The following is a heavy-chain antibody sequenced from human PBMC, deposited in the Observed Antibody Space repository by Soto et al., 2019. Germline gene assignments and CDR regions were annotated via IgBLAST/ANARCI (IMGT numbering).Heavy chain of an antibody. Sequence: EVQLVESGGGLVRPGGSLRLSCAASGFTVSSNYMSWVRQAPGKGLEWVSILYSGGNTHYADSVKGRFTISRHSNKNTLYLQMHRLRLEDTAVYFCARDPQEPYHDSSGFYTDWGQGNLVTVSS. J-gene: IGHJ4*02. CDR1: GFTVSSNY. CDR2: LYSGGNT. CDR3: ARDPQEPYHDSSGFYTD. D-gene: IGHD3-22*01. V-gene: IGHV3-53*04.